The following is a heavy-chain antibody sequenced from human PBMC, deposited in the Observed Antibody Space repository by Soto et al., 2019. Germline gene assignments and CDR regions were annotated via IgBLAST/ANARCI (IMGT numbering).Heavy chain of an antibody. Sequence: EVQLVESGGGLIQPGGSLRLSCAASGFTVSSNYMSWVRQAPGKGLEWVSVIYSGGSTYYADSVKGRFTISRDNSKNTRYLQMNSLRADDTAVYYGARDPPTPNSGLVVASLGDWGQGTMVTVSS. J-gene: IGHJ4*02. CDR2: IYSGGST. CDR3: ARDPPTPNSGLVVASLGD. D-gene: IGHD3-22*01. V-gene: IGHV3-53*01. CDR1: GFTVSSNY.